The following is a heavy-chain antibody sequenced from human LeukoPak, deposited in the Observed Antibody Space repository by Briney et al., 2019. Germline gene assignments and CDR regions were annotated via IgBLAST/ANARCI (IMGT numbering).Heavy chain of an antibody. D-gene: IGHD3-22*01. V-gene: IGHV1-2*02. J-gene: IGHJ5*02. CDR2: INPNSGGT. CDR1: GYTFTGYY. CDR3: AREDYYDSCGYLS. Sequence: GASVKVPCKASGYTFTGYYMHWVRQAPGQGLECMGWINPNSGGTNYAQKFQGRVTMTRDTSISTAYMELSRLRSDDTAVYYCAREDYYDSCGYLSWGQGTLVTVSS.